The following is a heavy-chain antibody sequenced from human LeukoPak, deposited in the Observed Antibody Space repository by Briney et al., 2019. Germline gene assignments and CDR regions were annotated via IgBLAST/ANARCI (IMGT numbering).Heavy chain of an antibody. D-gene: IGHD3-10*01. CDR2: IYHSGST. Sequence: SETLSLTCAVSGGSISSGGYSWSWIRQPPGKGLEWIGYIYHSGSTYYNPSLKSRVTISVDRSKNQSSLKLSSVTAADTAVYYCARGASMVRGVITPFDYWAREPWSPSPQ. V-gene: IGHV4-30-2*01. J-gene: IGHJ4*02. CDR3: ARGASMVRGVITPFDY. CDR1: GGSISSGGYS.